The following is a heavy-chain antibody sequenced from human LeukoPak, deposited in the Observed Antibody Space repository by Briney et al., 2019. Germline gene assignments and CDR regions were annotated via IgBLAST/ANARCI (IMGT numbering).Heavy chain of an antibody. V-gene: IGHV1-8*01. CDR1: GYTFASYD. CDR3: ARGDWYCSSTSCYTGFDY. D-gene: IGHD2-2*02. CDR2: MNPNSGNT. Sequence: ASVKVSCTASGYTFASYDINWVRQATGQGLEWMGWMNPNSGNTGYAQKFQGRVTMTRNTSISTAYMELSSLRSEDTAVYYCARGDWYCSSTSCYTGFDYWGQGTLVTVSS. J-gene: IGHJ4*02.